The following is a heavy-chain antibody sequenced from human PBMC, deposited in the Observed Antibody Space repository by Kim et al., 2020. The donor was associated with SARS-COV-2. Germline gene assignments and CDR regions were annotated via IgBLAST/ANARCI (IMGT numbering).Heavy chain of an antibody. Sequence: SETLSLTCAVYGGSFSGYYWSWIRQPPGKGLEWIGEINHSGGTNYNPSLKSRVTISVDTSKNQFSLKLSSVTAADTAVYYCASSLHIGGSPPWYWGQGTLVTVSS. CDR2: INHSGGT. D-gene: IGHD2-15*01. CDR3: ASSLHIGGSPPWY. CDR1: GGSFSGYY. V-gene: IGHV4-34*01. J-gene: IGHJ4*02.